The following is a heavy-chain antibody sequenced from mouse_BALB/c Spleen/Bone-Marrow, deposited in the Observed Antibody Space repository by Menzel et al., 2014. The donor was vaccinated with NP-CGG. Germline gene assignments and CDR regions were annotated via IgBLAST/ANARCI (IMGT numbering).Heavy chain of an antibody. V-gene: IGHV5-17*02. J-gene: IGHJ2*01. Sequence: EVMLVESGGGLVQPGGSRKLSCAASGFTFSSFGMHWVRQAPEKGLGWVAYISSGSSTIYYADTVMGRLTISRDNPKNTLFLQMTSLRSEDTAMYYCARSGSSSGYFDYWGQGTTLTVSS. CDR1: GFTFSSFG. CDR2: ISSGSSTI. CDR3: ARSGSSSGYFDY. D-gene: IGHD1-1*01.